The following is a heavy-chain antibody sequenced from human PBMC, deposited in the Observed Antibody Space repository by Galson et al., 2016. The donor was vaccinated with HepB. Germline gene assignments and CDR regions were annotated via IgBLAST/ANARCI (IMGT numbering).Heavy chain of an antibody. CDR1: GYSFTSYW. J-gene: IGHJ4*02. CDR2: IDPSDSYT. Sequence: QSGAEVKEPGESLRISCKGSGYSFTSYWISWVRQMPGKGLEWMGKIDPSDSYTNYSPSFQGHVTISADKSISTTYLQWSSLKASDTAMYYCARHDYGDLDYWGQGNLVTVSS. D-gene: IGHD4-17*01. V-gene: IGHV5-10-1*01. CDR3: ARHDYGDLDY.